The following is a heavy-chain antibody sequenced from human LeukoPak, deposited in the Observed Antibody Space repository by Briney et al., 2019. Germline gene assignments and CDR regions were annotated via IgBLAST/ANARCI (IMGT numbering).Heavy chain of an antibody. V-gene: IGHV1-69*01. Sequence: SVKVSCKASGGTFSSYAISWVRQAPGQGLEWMGGIIPIFGTANYAQKFQGRVTITADESTSTAYMELSSLRSEDAAVYYCARAPLGATQGAFDIWGQGTMVTVSS. J-gene: IGHJ3*02. CDR2: IIPIFGTA. CDR3: ARAPLGATQGAFDI. D-gene: IGHD1-26*01. CDR1: GGTFSSYA.